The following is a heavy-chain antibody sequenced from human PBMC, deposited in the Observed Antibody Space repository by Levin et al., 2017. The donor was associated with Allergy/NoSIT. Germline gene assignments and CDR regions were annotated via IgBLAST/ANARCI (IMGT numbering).Heavy chain of an antibody. CDR2: IWYDGTNK. Sequence: GESLKISCAASGFTFSNYGMHWVRQAPGKGLEWVAFIWYDGTNKYYADSVKGRFTISRDNFKNTLSLQMNSLRAEDTAVYYCARGALHDDDTSRRGMDVWGQGTTVSVSS. V-gene: IGHV3-33*01. D-gene: IGHD3-3*01. CDR1: GFTFSNYG. CDR3: ARGALHDDDTSRRGMDV. J-gene: IGHJ6*02.